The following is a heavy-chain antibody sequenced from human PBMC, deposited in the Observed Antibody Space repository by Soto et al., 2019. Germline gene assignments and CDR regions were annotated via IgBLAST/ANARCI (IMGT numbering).Heavy chain of an antibody. J-gene: IGHJ2*01. V-gene: IGHV4-31*03. Sequence: SETLSLTCTVSGGSISSGGYYWSWIRQHPGKGLEWIGYIYYSGSTYYNPSLKSRVTISVDTSKTQFSLKLSSVTAADTAAYYCARENHFPNYDFWSTAGNWYFDLWGRGTLVTSPQ. D-gene: IGHD3-3*01. CDR2: IYYSGST. CDR1: GGSISSGGYY. CDR3: ARENHFPNYDFWSTAGNWYFDL.